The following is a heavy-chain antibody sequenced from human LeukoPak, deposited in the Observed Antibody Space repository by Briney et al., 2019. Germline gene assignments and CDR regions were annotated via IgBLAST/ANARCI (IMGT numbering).Heavy chain of an antibody. V-gene: IGHV3-23*01. CDR3: AKRAIIDYGRHFDY. CDR2: ISGSGDNT. Sequence: GGSLRLSCAASGLTFSSYGMTWARQAPGKGLEWVAEISGSGDNTYYADSVKGRFTISRDNSKNTLYLQMNSLSAEDTAVYMCAKRAIIDYGRHFDYWGQGTLVSVSS. CDR1: GLTFSSYG. D-gene: IGHD4-17*01. J-gene: IGHJ4*02.